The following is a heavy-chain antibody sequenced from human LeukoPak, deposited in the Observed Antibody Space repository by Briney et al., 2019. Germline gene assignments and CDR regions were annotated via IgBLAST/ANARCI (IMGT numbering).Heavy chain of an antibody. CDR1: GGSMSPYH. CDR3: ARAVSGRFDY. J-gene: IGHJ4*02. CDR2: IYYSGST. Sequence: PSETLSLTCTVSGGSMSPYHWGWIRQPPGKGREGTGYIYYSGSTNYNPSRNSRVTISVDTSKNQFSLRLSSVTAADTAIYYCARAVSGRFDYWGQGTLVTVSS. D-gene: IGHD6-19*01. V-gene: IGHV4-59*08.